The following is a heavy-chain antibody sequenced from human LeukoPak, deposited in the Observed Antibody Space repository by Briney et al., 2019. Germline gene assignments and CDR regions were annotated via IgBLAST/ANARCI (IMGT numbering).Heavy chain of an antibody. CDR3: AGNDGGSYRAGFDY. V-gene: IGHV1-69*05. CDR2: IIPIFGTA. D-gene: IGHD1-26*01. J-gene: IGHJ4*02. Sequence: SVKVSCKGSGGTFSSYAISWVRQAPGQGREWMGGIIPIFGTANYAQKFQGRVTITTDESTSTAYMELSSLRSEDTAVYYCAGNDGGSYRAGFDYWGQGTLVTVSS. CDR1: GGTFSSYA.